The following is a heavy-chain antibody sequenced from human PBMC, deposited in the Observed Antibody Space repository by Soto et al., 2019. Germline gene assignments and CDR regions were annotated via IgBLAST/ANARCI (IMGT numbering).Heavy chain of an antibody. CDR1: GYTFTSYG. D-gene: IGHD1-7*01. J-gene: IGHJ4*02. Sequence: QVQLVQSGAEVKKPGASVKVSCKASGYTFTSYGISWVRQAPGQGLEWMGWISAYNGNTNYAQKLQGRVTMTTDTSTSTAYMELRSLRSADTAVYYCARDLRDNWNYAYFDYWGQGTLVTVSS. CDR2: ISAYNGNT. CDR3: ARDLRDNWNYAYFDY. V-gene: IGHV1-18*01.